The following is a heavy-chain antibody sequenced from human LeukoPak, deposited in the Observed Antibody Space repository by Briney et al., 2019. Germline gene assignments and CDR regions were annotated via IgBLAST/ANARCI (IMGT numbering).Heavy chain of an antibody. CDR1: GGSISSSSYY. CDR3: ARIFIAVAGYYLDY. J-gene: IGHJ4*02. Sequence: SETLSLTCTVSGGSISSSSYYWSWIRQPPGKGLEWIGEINHSGSTNYNPSLKSRVTISLNTSKNQFSLKLSSVTAADTAVYYCARIFIAVAGYYLDYWGQGTLVTVSP. V-gene: IGHV4-39*07. D-gene: IGHD6-19*01. CDR2: INHSGST.